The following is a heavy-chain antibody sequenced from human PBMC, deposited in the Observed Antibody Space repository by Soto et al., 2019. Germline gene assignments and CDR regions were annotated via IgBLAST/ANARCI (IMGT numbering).Heavy chain of an antibody. J-gene: IGHJ3*02. D-gene: IGHD4-17*01. CDR1: GYSFTDYY. CDR2: IAPHRDGT. Sequence: QVQVVQSGAEVKKPGASVKVSCKASGYSFTDYYMHWIRQAPGQGLEWMGWIAPHRDGTEFAQKFQGRITLTGDTSASTAYMELKVLTSADTVVYFCARGPYGDNAFDIWGQGTVVTVSS. CDR3: ARGPYGDNAFDI. V-gene: IGHV1-2*02.